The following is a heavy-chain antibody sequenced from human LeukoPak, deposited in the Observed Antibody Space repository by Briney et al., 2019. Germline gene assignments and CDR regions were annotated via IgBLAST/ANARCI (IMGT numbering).Heavy chain of an antibody. D-gene: IGHD5-24*01. V-gene: IGHV4-59*01. J-gene: IGHJ4*02. Sequence: PSETLSLTCAVYGGSFSGYYWSWIRQPPGKGLEWIGYIYNSGSTKYNPSLESRVTISVDTSKNQISLKLSSVTAADTAVYYCARPSRDDYRYTFDFWGQGSLVTVSS. CDR2: IYNSGST. CDR1: GGSFSGYY. CDR3: ARPSRDDYRYTFDF.